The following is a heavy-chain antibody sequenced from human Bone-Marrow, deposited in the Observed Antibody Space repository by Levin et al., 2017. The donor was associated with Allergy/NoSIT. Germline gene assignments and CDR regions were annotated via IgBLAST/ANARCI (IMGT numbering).Heavy chain of an antibody. D-gene: IGHD3-10*01. CDR1: GFTFDDYG. V-gene: IGHV3-20*04. CDR3: ARNRVPLYGSGSYFHDY. CDR2: INSNGGST. Sequence: GASVKVSCAASGFTFDDYGMTWVRQVPGKGLEWVSAINSNGGSTGYADSVKGRFIISRDNAKNSLYLQMNSLRAEDTAFYYCARNRVPLYGSGSYFHDYWGQGTLVTVSS. J-gene: IGHJ4*02.